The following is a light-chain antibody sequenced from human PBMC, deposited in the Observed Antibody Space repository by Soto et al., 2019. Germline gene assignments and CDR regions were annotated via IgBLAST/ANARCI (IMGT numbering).Light chain of an antibody. CDR3: QQYGNSPYT. CDR1: QSFSGSY. V-gene: IGKV3-20*01. CDR2: GAS. J-gene: IGKJ2*01. Sequence: EIVLTQSPGTLSLSPGERATLSCRASQSFSGSYLAWYQQKPGQAPRLLIYGASSRATGIPDMFSGSGSGTDFALTISRLEAEDFAVYYCQQYGNSPYTFGQGTKLEIK.